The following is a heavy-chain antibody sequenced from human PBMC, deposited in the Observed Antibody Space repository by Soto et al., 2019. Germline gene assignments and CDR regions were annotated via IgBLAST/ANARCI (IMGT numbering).Heavy chain of an antibody. J-gene: IGHJ5*02. Sequence: ASVKVSCKASGYTFTSYGISWVRQAPGQGLEWMGWISAYNGNTNYAQKLQGRVTMTTDTSTSTAYMELRSLRSDDTAVYYCARRYSGYDPGYWFDPWGQGTLVTVSS. D-gene: IGHD5-12*01. CDR1: GYTFTSYG. V-gene: IGHV1-18*01. CDR2: ISAYNGNT. CDR3: ARRYSGYDPGYWFDP.